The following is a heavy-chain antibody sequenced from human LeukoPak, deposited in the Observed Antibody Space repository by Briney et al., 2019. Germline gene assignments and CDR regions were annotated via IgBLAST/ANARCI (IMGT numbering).Heavy chain of an antibody. CDR2: ISEDGRSK. CDR3: AKRPSDYGDYVIYFGY. Sequence: GGSLSLFRDPSGFSFISYGMQWVRLARGRGREWVGVISEDGRSKDYADSVQGRFTISRDNSKDTLYLQMNSLRDEDTAVYYCAKRPSDYGDYVIYFGYWGQGTLVTVSS. V-gene: IGHV3-30*18. D-gene: IGHD4-17*01. CDR1: GFSFISYG. J-gene: IGHJ4*02.